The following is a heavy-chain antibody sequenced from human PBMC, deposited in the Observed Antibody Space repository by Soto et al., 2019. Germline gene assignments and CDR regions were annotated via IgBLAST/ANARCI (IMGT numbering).Heavy chain of an antibody. J-gene: IGHJ4*02. D-gene: IGHD3-22*01. CDR1: GFTFSSYA. Sequence: VGSLRLSCAASGFTFSSYAMSWVRQAPGKGLEWVSTISGSGGSTYYADPVKGRFTISRDNSKSTLYLQMNSLRAEDTAVYYCAKEYYYDSSGYLPYWGQGTLVTVSS. V-gene: IGHV3-23*01. CDR3: AKEYYYDSSGYLPY. CDR2: ISGSGGST.